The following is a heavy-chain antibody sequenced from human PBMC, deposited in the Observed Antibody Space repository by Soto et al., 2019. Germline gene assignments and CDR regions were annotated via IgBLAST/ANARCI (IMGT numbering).Heavy chain of an antibody. Sequence: SLRLSCAASGFTFSGYGMHWVRQAPGKGLEWVAVIWYDGSNKYYADSVKGRFTISRDNSKNTLYLQMNSLRAEDTAVYYCARDPVAVVVPAAPYGMDVWGQGT. D-gene: IGHD2-2*01. V-gene: IGHV3-33*01. CDR3: ARDPVAVVVPAAPYGMDV. CDR2: IWYDGSNK. J-gene: IGHJ6*02. CDR1: GFTFSGYG.